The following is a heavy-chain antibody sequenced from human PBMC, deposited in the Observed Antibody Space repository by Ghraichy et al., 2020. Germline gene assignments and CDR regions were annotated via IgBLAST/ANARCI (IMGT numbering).Heavy chain of an antibody. V-gene: IGHV3-23*01. J-gene: IGHJ5*02. CDR3: ARDPGGYSSNNYLGWFDP. CDR1: GFTFGSYA. Sequence: GGSLRLSCAASGFTFGSYAMTWVRQAPGKGLKWVSLISGDGHDTYYADSVKGRFTVSRDNSKNTLFLHMDSLRAEDTAVYFCARDPGGYSSNNYLGWFDPWGQGTLVSVSS. D-gene: IGHD5-12*01. CDR2: ISGDGHDT.